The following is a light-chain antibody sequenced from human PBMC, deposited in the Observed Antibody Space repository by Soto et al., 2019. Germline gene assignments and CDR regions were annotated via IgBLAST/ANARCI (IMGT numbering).Light chain of an antibody. J-gene: IGKJ5*01. Sequence: EIVLTQSPATLSLSPGERATLSCRASQSVSSYLAWYQQKPGQAPRLLIYDASNRATGIPARFSGCGSGTDFTLTISSLEPEDFAVYYCQQRSNWPFFGQGTRLEIK. CDR3: QQRSNWPF. CDR1: QSVSSY. CDR2: DAS. V-gene: IGKV3-11*01.